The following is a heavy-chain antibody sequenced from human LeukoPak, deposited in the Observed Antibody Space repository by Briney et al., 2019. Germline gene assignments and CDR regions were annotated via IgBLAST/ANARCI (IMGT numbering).Heavy chain of an antibody. CDR1: GFTISSNY. Sequence: GESLRLSCAASGFTISSNYMSWVRQAPGKGLEWVSVIYNSGGTYYADSVKGRCTISRDNAKNTVSLQMNSLRAEDTAVYYCARASFWFDYSGYYFDSWGQGTLVTVSS. CDR3: ARASFWFDYSGYYFDS. J-gene: IGHJ4*02. D-gene: IGHD2-15*01. V-gene: IGHV3-66*01. CDR2: IYNSGGT.